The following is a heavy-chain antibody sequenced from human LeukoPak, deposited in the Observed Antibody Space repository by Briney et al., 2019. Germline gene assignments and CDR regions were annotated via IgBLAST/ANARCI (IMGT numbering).Heavy chain of an antibody. V-gene: IGHV3-7*02. CDR2: IKQDGSEK. CDR1: GFTFSSYW. D-gene: IGHD5-12*01. Sequence: GGSLRLSCSASGFTFSSYWMSWVRQAPGKGLEWVAKIKQDGSEKYYVDSVKGRFTISRDNAKNSLYLQMNSLRDEDTAVYYCASCVYSDYDYPPDCWGQGSLVTVSS. J-gene: IGHJ4*02. CDR3: ASCVYSDYDYPPDC.